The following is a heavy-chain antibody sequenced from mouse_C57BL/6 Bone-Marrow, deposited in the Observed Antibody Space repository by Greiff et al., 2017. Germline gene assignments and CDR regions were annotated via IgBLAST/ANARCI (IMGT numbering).Heavy chain of an antibody. V-gene: IGHV1-82*01. CDR1: GYAFSSSW. CDR3: ARPSHYYGSSLDY. D-gene: IGHD1-1*01. J-gene: IGHJ2*01. Sequence: VQLQQSGPELVKPGASVKISCKASGYAFSSSWMNWVKQRPGKGLEWIGRIYPGDGDTNYNGKFKGKATLTADKSSSKAYMQLSSLTSEDSAVYVCARPSHYYGSSLDYWGQGTTLTVSS. CDR2: IYPGDGDT.